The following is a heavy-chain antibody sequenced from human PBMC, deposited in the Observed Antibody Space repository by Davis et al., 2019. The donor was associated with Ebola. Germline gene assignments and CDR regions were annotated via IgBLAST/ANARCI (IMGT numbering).Heavy chain of an antibody. CDR2: IYYSGST. J-gene: IGHJ6*02. CDR1: GGSISSGGYY. D-gene: IGHD6-13*01. V-gene: IGHV4-31*03. Sequence: SETLSLTCTVSGGSISSGGYYWSWIRQHPGKGLEWIGYIYYSGSTYYNPSLKSRVTISVDTSKNQFSLKLSSVTAADTAVYYCARDPAAGPYYYYGMDVWGQGTTVTVSS. CDR3: ARDPAAGPYYYYGMDV.